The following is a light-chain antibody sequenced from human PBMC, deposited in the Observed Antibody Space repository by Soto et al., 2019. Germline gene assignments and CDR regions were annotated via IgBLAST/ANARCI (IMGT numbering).Light chain of an antibody. Sequence: IVMTQSPLSLPVTPGEPASISCRSSQSLLHSNGYNYLDWYLQKPGQSPQLLIFLGSNRASGVTDRFSGSGSCTDFTLKISRVEAEDVGVYYCMQTRQTPFTFGPGTKVDIK. CDR1: QSLLHSNGYNY. V-gene: IGKV2-28*01. CDR2: LGS. CDR3: MQTRQTPFT. J-gene: IGKJ3*01.